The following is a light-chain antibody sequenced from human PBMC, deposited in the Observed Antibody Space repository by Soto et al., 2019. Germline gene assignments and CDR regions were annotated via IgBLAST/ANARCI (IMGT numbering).Light chain of an antibody. CDR2: DAS. CDR3: QQDNSYSLT. CDR1: QSVLYSSNHQNY. J-gene: IGKJ4*01. Sequence: DIVLTPSPDSLAVSLGESSTINCKSRQSVLYSSNHQNYLAWYQQKPGKAPKLLIYDASSLESGVPSRFSGSGSGTEFTLTISSLQPDDFATYYCQQDNSYSLTFGGGTKVDIK. V-gene: IGKV4-1*01.